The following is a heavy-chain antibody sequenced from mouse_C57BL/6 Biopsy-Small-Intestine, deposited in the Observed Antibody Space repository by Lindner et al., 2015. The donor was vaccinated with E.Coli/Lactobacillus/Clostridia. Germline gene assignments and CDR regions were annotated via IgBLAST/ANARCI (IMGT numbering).Heavy chain of an antibody. J-gene: IGHJ4*01. D-gene: IGHD2-5*01. CDR3: ARGSNFDYPMDY. Sequence: VQLQESGAELVKPGASVKMSCKAPGYTFTAYPIDWMKQIHGRSLEWIGNFHPDNDYTKYNEKFKGKATLTVEKSSSTSYLELSRLTSDDSAVYYCARGSNFDYPMDYWGQGTSVTVSS. CDR1: GYTFTAYP. CDR2: FHPDNDYT. V-gene: IGHV1-47*01.